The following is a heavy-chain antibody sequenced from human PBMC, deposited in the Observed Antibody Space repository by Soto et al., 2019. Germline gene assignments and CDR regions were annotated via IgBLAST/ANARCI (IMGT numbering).Heavy chain of an antibody. CDR3: ARAPPMVRGVRSLDY. D-gene: IGHD3-10*01. CDR2: INHSGST. Sequence: PSETLSLTCAVYGGSFSCYYWSWIRQPPGKGLEWIGEINHSGSTNYNSSPKSRVTISVDTSKNQFSLKLSSVTAADTAVYYCARAPPMVRGVRSLDYWGQGTLVTVSS. J-gene: IGHJ4*02. CDR1: GGSFSCYY. V-gene: IGHV4-34*01.